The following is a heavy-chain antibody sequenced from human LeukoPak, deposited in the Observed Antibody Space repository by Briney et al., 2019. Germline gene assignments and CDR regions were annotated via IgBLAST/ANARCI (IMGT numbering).Heavy chain of an antibody. CDR3: AKTQSRGYYYYGMDV. J-gene: IGHJ6*02. D-gene: IGHD3-10*01. Sequence: GGSLRLSCAASGFTFDDYAMHWVRQAPGKGLERVLGISWNSGSKGYADSVKGRFTISRDNAKNSLYLQMNSLRAEDTALYYCAKTQSRGYYYYGMDVWGQGTTVTVSS. CDR2: ISWNSGSK. V-gene: IGHV3-9*01. CDR1: GFTFDDYA.